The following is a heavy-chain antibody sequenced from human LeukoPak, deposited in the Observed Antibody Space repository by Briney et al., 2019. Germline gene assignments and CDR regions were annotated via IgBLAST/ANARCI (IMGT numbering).Heavy chain of an antibody. CDR3: ARRLTQYDCFDP. CDR1: GDSVSSNSVT. V-gene: IGHV6-1*01. Sequence: SQTLSLTCAISGDSVSSNSVTWNWIRQSPSRGLEWLGRTYYRSTWYNDYAVSVRGRITVNPDPSKNQFSLHLNSVTPEDTAVYYCARRLTQYDCFDPWGQGILATVSS. CDR2: TYYRSTWYN. D-gene: IGHD2-2*01. J-gene: IGHJ5*02.